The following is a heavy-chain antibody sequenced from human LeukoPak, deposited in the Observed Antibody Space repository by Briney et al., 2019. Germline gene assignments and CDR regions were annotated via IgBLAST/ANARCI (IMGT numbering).Heavy chain of an antibody. D-gene: IGHD1-26*01. CDR3: ARYIVSYPHDAFDI. J-gene: IGHJ3*02. CDR2: IYYSGST. CDR1: GGSFSSYY. V-gene: IGHV4-59*01. Sequence: SETLSLTCAVYGGSFSSYYWSWIRQPPGKGLEWIGYIYYSGSTSHNPSLKSRVTISVDTSKKQFSLKLSSVTAADTAFYYCARYIVSYPHDAFDIWGQGTMVTVSS.